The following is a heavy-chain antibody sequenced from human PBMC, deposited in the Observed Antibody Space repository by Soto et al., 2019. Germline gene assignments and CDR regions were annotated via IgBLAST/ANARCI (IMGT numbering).Heavy chain of an antibody. Sequence: SETLSLTCTVSGGSISLNYWTWIRQPPGKGLEWIGSVYNSGSTNYNPSLKSRVTISVDTSKNQFSLRLTSATAADTAVYYCASGSESYNWKDVGYWGQGPLATAPQ. J-gene: IGHJ4*02. D-gene: IGHD1-1*01. CDR3: ASGSESYNWKDVGY. CDR2: VYNSGST. CDR1: GGSISLNY. V-gene: IGHV4-59*01.